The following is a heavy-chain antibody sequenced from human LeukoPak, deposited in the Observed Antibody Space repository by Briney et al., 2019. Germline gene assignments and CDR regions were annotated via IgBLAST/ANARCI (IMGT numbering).Heavy chain of an antibody. Sequence: GASVKVSCKASGYTFTSYDINWVRQATGQGLEWMGWMNPNSGNTGYAQKFQGRVTMTRNTSINTAYMELSSLRSEDTAIYYCARGVGIVPTISKKHFDDWGQGTLVTVSP. CDR2: MNPNSGNT. CDR1: GYTFTSYD. CDR3: ARGVGIVPTISKKHFDD. J-gene: IGHJ4*02. D-gene: IGHD5-12*01. V-gene: IGHV1-8*01.